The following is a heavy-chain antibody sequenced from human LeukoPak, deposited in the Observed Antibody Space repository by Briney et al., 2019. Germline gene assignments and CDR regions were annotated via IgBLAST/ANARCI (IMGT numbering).Heavy chain of an antibody. D-gene: IGHD3-22*01. CDR1: GGSFGGYY. V-gene: IGHV4-34*01. Sequence: PSETLSLTCAVYGGSFGGYYWSWIRQPPGKGLEWIGEINHSGSTNYNPSLKSRVTISVDTSKNQFSLKLSSVTAADTAVYYCASEKKYYYDSSGYSDAFDIWGQGTMVTVSS. J-gene: IGHJ3*02. CDR2: INHSGST. CDR3: ASEKKYYYDSSGYSDAFDI.